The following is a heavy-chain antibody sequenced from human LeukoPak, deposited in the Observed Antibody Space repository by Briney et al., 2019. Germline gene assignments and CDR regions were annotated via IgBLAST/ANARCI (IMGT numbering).Heavy chain of an antibody. J-gene: IGHJ6*02. Sequence: ASVKVSCKASGYTFTSYGISWERQAPGQGLEWMGWISAYNGNTNYAQKLQGRVTMTTDTSTSTAYMELRSLRSNDTAVYYCARGGYYGSGSYYPTSQSYGPQEAYYGMDVWGQGTTVTVSS. D-gene: IGHD3-10*01. CDR3: ARGGYYGSGSYYPTSQSYGPQEAYYGMDV. V-gene: IGHV1-18*01. CDR2: ISAYNGNT. CDR1: GYTFTSYG.